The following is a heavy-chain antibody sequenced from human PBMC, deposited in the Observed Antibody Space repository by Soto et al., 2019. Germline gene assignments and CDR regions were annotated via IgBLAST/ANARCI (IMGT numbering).Heavy chain of an antibody. J-gene: IGHJ4*02. Sequence: PGESLKISCKGSRYSFTTNWIAWVRQMPGKGPEWMGSVYFGDSMTRYGPSFEGQVTISADKSISTAYLQWSSLKASDSAIYYCATWRGSSWFDYWGQGTLVTVSS. D-gene: IGHD6-13*01. CDR2: VYFGDSMT. V-gene: IGHV5-51*01. CDR3: ATWRGSSWFDY. CDR1: RYSFTTNW.